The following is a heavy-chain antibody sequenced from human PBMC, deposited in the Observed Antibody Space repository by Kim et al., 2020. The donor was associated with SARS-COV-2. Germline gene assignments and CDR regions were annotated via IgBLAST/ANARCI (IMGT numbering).Heavy chain of an antibody. D-gene: IGHD3-3*01. CDR3: ARAGFGVVIIHFDS. V-gene: IGHV3-11*05. J-gene: IGHJ4*02. Sequence: DSVKRRFTISRDNAKNSLFLQMNSLRAEDTAVYYCARAGFGVVIIHFDSWGQGTLVTVSS.